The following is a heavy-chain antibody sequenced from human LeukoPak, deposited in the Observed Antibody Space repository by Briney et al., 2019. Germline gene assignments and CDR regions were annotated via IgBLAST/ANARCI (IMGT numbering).Heavy chain of an antibody. CDR1: GYRFPNYW. D-gene: IGHD6-13*01. CDR2: VYPGDSDT. CDR3: ARITGRYSSSWYETFDY. J-gene: IGHJ4*02. Sequence: GESLKISCKASGYRFPNYWIAWVRQMPGKGLEWMGVVYPGDSDTKYSPPFQGQVPFSADKSISTAYLQWSSLKASDTAMYYCARITGRYSSSWYETFDYWGQGTLVTVSS. V-gene: IGHV5-51*01.